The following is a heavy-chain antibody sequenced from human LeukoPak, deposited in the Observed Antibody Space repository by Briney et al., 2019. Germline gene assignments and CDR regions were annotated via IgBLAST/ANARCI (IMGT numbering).Heavy chain of an antibody. CDR1: GGSISSYY. Sequence: PSETLSLTCTVSGGSISSYYWSWIRQPPGKGLEWIGYIYYSGSTNYNPSLKSRVTISVDTSKNQFSLKLSSVTAADTAVYYCARGPRDYYDSSGYSRGFDPWGQGTLVTVSS. J-gene: IGHJ5*02. D-gene: IGHD3-22*01. CDR3: ARGPRDYYDSSGYSRGFDP. V-gene: IGHV4-59*01. CDR2: IYYSGST.